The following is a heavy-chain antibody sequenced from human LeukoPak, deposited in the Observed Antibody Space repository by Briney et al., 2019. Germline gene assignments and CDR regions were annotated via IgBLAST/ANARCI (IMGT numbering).Heavy chain of an antibody. V-gene: IGHV3-48*03. J-gene: IGHJ5*02. CDR2: INSGGGTI. D-gene: IGHD6-13*01. CDR3: ARDSSGWFHWFDP. CDR1: GFTFSSYE. Sequence: GGSLRLSCAASGFTFSSYEMNGVRQAPGKGLGWVSYINSGGGTIYYADSVKGRFTISRDNAKNSLYLQMNSLRADDTAVYYCARDSSGWFHWFDPWGQGTLVTVSS.